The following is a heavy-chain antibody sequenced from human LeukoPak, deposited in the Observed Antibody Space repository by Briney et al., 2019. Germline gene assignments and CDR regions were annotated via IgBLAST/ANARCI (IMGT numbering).Heavy chain of an antibody. CDR2: ITSGGGTT. D-gene: IGHD6-25*01. CDR3: ARDPPRAAWVFDY. Sequence: GGSLRLSCAASGFTFSYYAMSWVRQAPGKALEWVSAITSGGGTTYYAGSVKGRVTISRDNSKNTLYLQMNSLRAEDTAIYYCARDPPRAAWVFDYWGQGTLVSVSS. J-gene: IGHJ4*02. CDR1: GFTFSYYA. V-gene: IGHV3-23*01.